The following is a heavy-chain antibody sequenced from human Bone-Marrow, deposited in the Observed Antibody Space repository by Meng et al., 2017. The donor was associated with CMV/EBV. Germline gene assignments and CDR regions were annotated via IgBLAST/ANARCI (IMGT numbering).Heavy chain of an antibody. Sequence: KALGTTFTGHYIHWGRTAHGQGLGWMGWINPNSGGTNCAEKVQGRVTMTRDKDISIAYMELSRLRSDDTAVYYCARDGGGMATIIDYWGQGTLVTVSS. V-gene: IGHV1-2*02. CDR2: INPNSGGT. CDR3: ARDGGGMATIIDY. CDR1: GTTFTGHY. J-gene: IGHJ4*02. D-gene: IGHD5-24*01.